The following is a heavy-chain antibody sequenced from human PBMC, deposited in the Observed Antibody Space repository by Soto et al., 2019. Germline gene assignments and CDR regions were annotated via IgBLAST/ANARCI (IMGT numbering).Heavy chain of an antibody. Sequence: QLQLQESGSGLVKPSQTLSLTCAVSGGSISSGGYSWSWIRQPPGKGLEWIGYIYHSGSTYYNPSLKSRVTISVDRSKNQFSLKRSSVTAADTAVYYCASYIVATIRGGWFDPWGQGTLVTVSS. D-gene: IGHD5-12*01. V-gene: IGHV4-30-2*01. J-gene: IGHJ5*02. CDR2: IYHSGST. CDR1: GGSISSGGYS. CDR3: ASYIVATIRGGWFDP.